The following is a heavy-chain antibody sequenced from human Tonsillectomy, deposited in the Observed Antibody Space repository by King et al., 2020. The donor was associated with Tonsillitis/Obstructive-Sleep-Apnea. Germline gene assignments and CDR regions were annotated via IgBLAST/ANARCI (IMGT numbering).Heavy chain of an antibody. J-gene: IGHJ4*02. D-gene: IGHD3-3*01. CDR3: VKSRDRTIFGVVIMGYY. Sequence: VQLVESGGGLVQPGGSLRLSCSASGFTFSSYAMHWVRQAPGKGLEYVSAISSNGGSTYYAVSVKGRFTISRDNSKNTLYLQMSSLRAEETAVYYCVKSRDRTIFGVVIMGYYWGQGTLVTVSS. CDR2: ISSNGGST. V-gene: IGHV3-64D*06. CDR1: GFTFSSYA.